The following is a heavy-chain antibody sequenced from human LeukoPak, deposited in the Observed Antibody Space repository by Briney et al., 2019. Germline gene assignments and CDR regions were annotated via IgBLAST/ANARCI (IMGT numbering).Heavy chain of an antibody. V-gene: IGHV3-23*01. Sequence: GGSLRLSCAASGFTSSSYAMSWVRQAPGPGLEWVSAISGSGRSTYYADSVQGRYTISRDNTKNTLYLQMNSLRAEDTAVYYCAKVIPGYSSGWYEWFDPWGQGTLVTVSS. CDR3: AKVIPGYSSGWYEWFDP. CDR2: ISGSGRST. D-gene: IGHD6-19*01. CDR1: GFTSSSYA. J-gene: IGHJ5*02.